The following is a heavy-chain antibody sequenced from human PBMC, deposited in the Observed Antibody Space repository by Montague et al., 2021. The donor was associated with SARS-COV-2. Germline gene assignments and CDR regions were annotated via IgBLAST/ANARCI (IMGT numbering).Heavy chain of an antibody. CDR1: GFTFSSYW. V-gene: IGHV3-7*01. CDR2: IKQDGSEK. D-gene: IGHD3-10*01. J-gene: IGHJ4*02. Sequence: SLRLSCAASGFTFSSYWMSWVRQAPGKGLEWVANIKQDGSEKYYVDSVKGRFTISRDNAKDSLYLQMNSLRAEDTAVYYCARDHRQVWFGAPVMERYFDYWGQGSLYTVSS. CDR3: ARDHRQVWFGAPVMERYFDY.